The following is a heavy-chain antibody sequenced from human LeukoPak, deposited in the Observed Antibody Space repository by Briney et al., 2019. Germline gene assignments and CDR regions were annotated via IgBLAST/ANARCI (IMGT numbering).Heavy chain of an antibody. CDR1: GGSIGSSSYY. V-gene: IGHV4-39*07. CDR3: ARTYYYDSSGYYYSQPNWFDP. J-gene: IGHJ5*02. Sequence: SETLSLTCTVSGGSIGSSSYYWGWIRQPPGKGLEWIGSIYYSGSTYYNPSLKSRVTISVDTSKNQFSLKLSSVTAADTAVYYCARTYYYDSSGYYYSQPNWFDPWGQGTLVTVSS. D-gene: IGHD3-22*01. CDR2: IYYSGST.